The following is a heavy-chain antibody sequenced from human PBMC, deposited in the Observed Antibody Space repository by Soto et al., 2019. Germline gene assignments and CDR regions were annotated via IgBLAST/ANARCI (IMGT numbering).Heavy chain of an antibody. V-gene: IGHV4-59*01. CDR3: ASDLQAGYNHLDP. Sequence: PSSTXSLTGTVSVFSITNYDCSWFRQPPGKGLELLGYIYYSGTTNYNPSLKSRVTISVDKSKNQFSLRLSSVTTADTALYYCASDLQAGYNHLDPCGQRPLVTVYS. J-gene: IGHJ5*02. D-gene: IGHD5-18*01. CDR2: IYYSGTT. CDR1: VFSITNYD.